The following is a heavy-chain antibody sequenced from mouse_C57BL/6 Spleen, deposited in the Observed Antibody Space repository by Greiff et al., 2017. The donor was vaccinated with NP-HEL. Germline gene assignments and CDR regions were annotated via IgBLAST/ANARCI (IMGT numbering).Heavy chain of an antibody. Sequence: VQLQQSGAELVRPGASVTLSCKASGYTFTDYEMHWVKQTPVHGLEWIGAIDPETGGTAYNQKFKGKAILTADKSSSTAYMELRSLTSEDSAVYYCTRGIYYYGIDYWGQGTTLTVSS. V-gene: IGHV1-15*01. J-gene: IGHJ2*01. CDR1: GYTFTDYE. D-gene: IGHD1-1*01. CDR2: IDPETGGT. CDR3: TRGIYYYGIDY.